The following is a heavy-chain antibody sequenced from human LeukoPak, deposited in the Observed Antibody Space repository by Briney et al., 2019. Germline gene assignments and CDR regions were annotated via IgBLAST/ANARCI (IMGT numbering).Heavy chain of an antibody. Sequence: SVKVSCKASGGTFSSYAISWVRQAPGQGLEWMGGIIPSFGTANYAQKFQGRVTITADASPSTAYMELSSLRSEATAVYYCARGGGYCSSTSCYQPGVLGWYFDLWGRGTLVTVSS. D-gene: IGHD2-2*01. CDR2: IIPSFGTA. CDR3: ARGGGYCSSTSCYQPGVLGWYFDL. CDR1: GGTFSSYA. V-gene: IGHV1-69*13. J-gene: IGHJ2*01.